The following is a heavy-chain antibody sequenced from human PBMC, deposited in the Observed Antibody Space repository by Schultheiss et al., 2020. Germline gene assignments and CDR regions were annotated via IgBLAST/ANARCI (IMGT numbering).Heavy chain of an antibody. Sequence: SETLSLTCTVSGGSISSGGYYWSWIRQHPGKGLEWIGYIYYSGSTYYNPSLKSRVTISVDTSKNQFSLKLSSVTAADTAVYYCAREGYDFWSGYCDAFDIWCQGTLVNVS. CDR3: AREGYDFWSGYCDAFDI. V-gene: IGHV4-31*03. D-gene: IGHD3-3*01. J-gene: IGHJ3*02. CDR2: IYYSGST. CDR1: GGSISSGGYY.